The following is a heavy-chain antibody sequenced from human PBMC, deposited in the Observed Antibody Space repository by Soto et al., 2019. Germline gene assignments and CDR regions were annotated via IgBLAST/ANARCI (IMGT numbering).Heavy chain of an antibody. D-gene: IGHD1-1*01. V-gene: IGHV1-8*01. J-gene: IGHJ6*02. CDR1: GYTFTSYD. Sequence: QVQLVQSGAEVKKPGASVKVSCKASGYTFTSYDINWVRQATGQGLEWMGWMNPNSGNTGYAQKFQGRVPMTRNTSLTTAYIELSSLSSEDTAVYYCAREMTTRGMDVCGQGTTVTVSS. CDR2: MNPNSGNT. CDR3: AREMTTRGMDV.